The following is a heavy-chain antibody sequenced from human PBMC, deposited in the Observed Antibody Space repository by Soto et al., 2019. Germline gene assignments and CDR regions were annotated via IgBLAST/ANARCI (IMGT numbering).Heavy chain of an antibody. CDR2: FDPEDGET. CDR3: ASGGTLSRYGMDV. Sequence: ASVKVSCKVSGYTLTELSMHWVRQAPGKGLEWMGGFDPEDGETIYAQKFQGRVTMTEETSTDTAYMELSSLRSEDTAVYYCASGGTLSRYGMDVWGQGTTVTVSS. D-gene: IGHD2-15*01. V-gene: IGHV1-24*01. CDR1: GYTLTELS. J-gene: IGHJ6*02.